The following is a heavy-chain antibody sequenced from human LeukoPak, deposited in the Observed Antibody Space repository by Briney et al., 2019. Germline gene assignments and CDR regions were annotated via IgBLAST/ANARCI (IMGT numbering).Heavy chain of an antibody. V-gene: IGHV1-3*03. CDR1: GYTFTSYT. J-gene: IGHJ5*02. CDR3: ARGAKFRSYGSGTYYTSLPFDP. D-gene: IGHD3-10*01. Sequence: VASVKVSCKASGYTFTSYTMHWVRQAPGQRLEWMGWINTGSGNTKYSQEFQGRVTITRDTSASTAYMELSSLRSEDMAVYYCARGAKFRSYGSGTYYTSLPFDPWGQGTLVTVSS. CDR2: INTGSGNT.